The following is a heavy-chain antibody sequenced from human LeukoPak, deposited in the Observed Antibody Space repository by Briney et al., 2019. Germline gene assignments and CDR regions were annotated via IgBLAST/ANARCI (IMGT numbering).Heavy chain of an antibody. CDR3: ARETLDRRVFDF. CDR2: TYYKSKWYN. D-gene: IGHD2-2*03. V-gene: IGHV6-1*01. CDR1: GDSVSRYNAA. Sequence: SQTLSLTCAISGDSVSRYNAAWDWIRQSPSRGLEWLGRTYYKSKWYNDYAVSVKSRIVLNPDTSKNQFSLQLNSVTPEDTAVYYCARETLDRRVFDFWGQGILVTVSS. J-gene: IGHJ4*02.